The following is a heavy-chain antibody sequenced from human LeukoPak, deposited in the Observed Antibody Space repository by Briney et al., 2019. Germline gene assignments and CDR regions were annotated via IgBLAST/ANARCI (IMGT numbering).Heavy chain of an antibody. Sequence: SGGSLRLSCAASGFTFSSYWMHWVRQAPGKGLVWVSRINSDGSSTSYADSVKGRFTISRDNSKNTLYLQMNSLRAEDTAVYYCARGSVTMVRGVSPHYYYYGMDVWGQGTTVTVSS. CDR1: GFTFSSYW. J-gene: IGHJ6*02. CDR2: INSDGSST. D-gene: IGHD3-10*01. V-gene: IGHV3-74*01. CDR3: ARGSVTMVRGVSPHYYYYGMDV.